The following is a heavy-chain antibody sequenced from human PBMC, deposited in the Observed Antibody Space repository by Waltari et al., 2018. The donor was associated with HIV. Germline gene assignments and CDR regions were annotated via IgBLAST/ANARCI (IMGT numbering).Heavy chain of an antibody. J-gene: IGHJ3*02. CDR3: ASASRDTAMGAFDI. CDR2: IIPIFGSP. V-gene: IGHV1-69*01. D-gene: IGHD5-18*01. Sequence: QVQPVQSGAEVKKPGSSVKLSCMASGGTFSTSAINWVRQAPGQGLEWMGGIIPIFGSPNYAQKFQGRVTITADESTSTVYMKLSSLGSEDTAVYYCASASRDTAMGAFDIWGQGTMVTVSS. CDR1: GGTFSTSA.